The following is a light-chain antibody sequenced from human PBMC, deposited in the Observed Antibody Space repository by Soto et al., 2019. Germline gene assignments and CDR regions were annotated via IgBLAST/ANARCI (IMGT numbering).Light chain of an antibody. CDR2: GAS. CDR3: QQYDNWLTGT. Sequence: EIVLTQSPGTLSLSLGERATLSCRASQSVSSKLAWYQQKPGQAPRVLIYGASSRATGIPDRFSGGGSGTEFTLTISSLQSEDFAVYYCQQYDNWLTGTFGQGTKVEI. J-gene: IGKJ1*01. CDR1: QSVSSK. V-gene: IGKV3D-15*01.